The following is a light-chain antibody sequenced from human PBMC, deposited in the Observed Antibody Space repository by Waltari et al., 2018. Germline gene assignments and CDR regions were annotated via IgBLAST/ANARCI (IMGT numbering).Light chain of an antibody. CDR3: QQRSNWTPHT. Sequence: EIVLTQSPATLSLSPGVTAPLSSRASQSVGSYLAWYQQKPGQPPRPLIYDASNRATGVPARFRGSGSGTDFTLTISSLEAEDFAVYYCQQRSNWTPHTFGQGARLEIK. CDR2: DAS. V-gene: IGKV3-11*01. J-gene: IGKJ2*01. CDR1: QSVGSY.